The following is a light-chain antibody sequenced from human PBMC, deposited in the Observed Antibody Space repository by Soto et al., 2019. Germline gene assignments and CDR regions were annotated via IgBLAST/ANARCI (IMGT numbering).Light chain of an antibody. CDR2: DTS. J-gene: IGKJ4*01. Sequence: EIVLTQSPAILSLSPGERATLSCRASQSVYTYLAWYQQKPGQAPRLLIYDTSNRASGVPARFSGSGSGTDFTLTISSLEPEDFAVYYCQQRSNWTLTFGGGTKVEIK. CDR1: QSVYTY. V-gene: IGKV3-11*01. CDR3: QQRSNWTLT.